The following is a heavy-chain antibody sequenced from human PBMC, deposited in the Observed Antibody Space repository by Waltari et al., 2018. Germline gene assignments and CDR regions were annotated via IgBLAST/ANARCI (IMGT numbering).Heavy chain of an antibody. CDR2: IDPSSSFR. D-gene: IGHD2-2*01. CDR3: VRHRTTYPLEIDY. CDR1: GYSFTSHW. J-gene: IGHJ4*02. Sequence: EVQLVQSGAEVKKPEESLRISCEGSGYSFTSHWISWVRQMPGKGLGGVGRIDPSSSFRNYGPAFEGHVTISVDQSLRTAYLQWDSLKASDTAIYYCVRHRTTYPLEIDYWGQGTLVTVSS. V-gene: IGHV5-10-1*01.